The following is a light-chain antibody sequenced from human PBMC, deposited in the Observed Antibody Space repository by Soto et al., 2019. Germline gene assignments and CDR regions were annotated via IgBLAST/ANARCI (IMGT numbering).Light chain of an antibody. CDR3: CSYAGTSYV. CDR2: EVS. J-gene: IGLJ1*01. CDR1: SSDVGGYKY. V-gene: IGLV2-14*01. Sequence: QSALTQPASVSGSPGQSITISCTGTSSDVGGYKYVSWYQQHPDKAPKLIIFEVSNRPSGISSRFSGSKSGNTASLTISVLQAEDEADYYCCSYAGTSYVFGTGTKLTVL.